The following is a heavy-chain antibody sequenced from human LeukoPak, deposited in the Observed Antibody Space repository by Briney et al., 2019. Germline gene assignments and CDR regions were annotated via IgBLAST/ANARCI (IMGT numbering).Heavy chain of an antibody. Sequence: SETLSLTCTVSGGSISSYYWSWIRQPPGKGLEWIGYIYYSGSTNYNPSLKSRVTISVDTSKNQFSLKLSSVTAADTAVYYCARRITGTTSDSFDYWGQGTLVTVSS. CDR1: GGSISSYY. CDR2: IYYSGST. D-gene: IGHD1-20*01. J-gene: IGHJ4*02. CDR3: ARRITGTTSDSFDY. V-gene: IGHV4-59*01.